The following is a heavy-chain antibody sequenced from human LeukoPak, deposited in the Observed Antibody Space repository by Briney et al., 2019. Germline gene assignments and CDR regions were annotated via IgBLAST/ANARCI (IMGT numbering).Heavy chain of an antibody. CDR2: ISAYNGNK. CDR1: GYTFTSYG. Sequence: ASVKVSCKASGYTFTSYGISWVRQPPGQGLEGMEWISAYNGNKHYAQKLQGRVTMTTDTSKGTAYLELRSLRSDDTDVYYCARSSSYYDYVWGSYRSEDFDYWGQGTLVTVSS. V-gene: IGHV1-18*01. J-gene: IGHJ4*02. D-gene: IGHD3-16*02. CDR3: ARSSSYYDYVWGSYRSEDFDY.